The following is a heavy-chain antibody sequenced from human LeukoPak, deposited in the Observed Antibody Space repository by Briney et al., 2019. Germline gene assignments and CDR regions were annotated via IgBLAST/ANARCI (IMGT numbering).Heavy chain of an antibody. D-gene: IGHD3-10*01. CDR3: ARLTGSGSYYYYYYYMDV. CDR1: GGSISSGGYY. CDR2: IYYSGST. J-gene: IGHJ6*03. Sequence: SETLSLTCTASGGSISSGGYYWSWIRQHPGKGLEWIGYIYYSGSTYYNPSLKSRVTISVDTSKNQFSLKLSSVTAADTAVYYCARLTGSGSYYYYYYYMDVWGKGTTVTVSS. V-gene: IGHV4-31*03.